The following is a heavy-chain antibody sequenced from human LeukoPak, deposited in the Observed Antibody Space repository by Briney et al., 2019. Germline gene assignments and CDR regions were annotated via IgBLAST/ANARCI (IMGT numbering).Heavy chain of an antibody. J-gene: IGHJ4*02. D-gene: IGHD3-22*01. Sequence: GGSLRLSCAASGFTFSSYAMSWVRQAPGKGLEWVSAISGSGGSTYYADSVKGRSTISRDNAKNSLYLQMNSLRAEDTAVYYCARDTYYYDSSGYSDGDYWGQGTLVTVSS. CDR3: ARDTYYYDSSGYSDGDY. V-gene: IGHV3-23*01. CDR2: ISGSGGST. CDR1: GFTFSSYA.